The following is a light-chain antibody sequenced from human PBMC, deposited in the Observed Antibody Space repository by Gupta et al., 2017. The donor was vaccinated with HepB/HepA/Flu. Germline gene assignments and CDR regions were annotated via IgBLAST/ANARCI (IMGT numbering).Light chain of an antibody. CDR3: SSRDTRGNLIL. V-gene: IGLV3-19*01. Sequence: SSELTKDVAVSVALGQTVKITCQGDSLRDYSATWYQQKPGQAPIRVIYHENNRPSGIPARFAGSTAGNTASLTITGAQAEDEADYACSSRDTRGNLILFGGGTKLTVL. CDR2: HEN. CDR1: SLRDYS. J-gene: IGLJ2*01.